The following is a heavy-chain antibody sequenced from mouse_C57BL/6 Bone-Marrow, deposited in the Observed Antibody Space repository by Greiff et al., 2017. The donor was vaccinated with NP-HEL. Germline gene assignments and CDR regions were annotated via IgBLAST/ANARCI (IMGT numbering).Heavy chain of an antibody. CDR3: AGDSSGYGDFDY. CDR1: VFPITSGYY. V-gene: IGHV12-3*01. Sequence: VKLVESGPGLVKPSQSLFLTCSITVFPITSGYYWIWIRQSPAKPLEWMGYITHSGETFYNPSLQSPISITRETSKNQFFLQLNSVTTEDTAMYYCAGDSSGYGDFDYWGQGTTLTVSS. J-gene: IGHJ2*01. CDR2: ITHSGET. D-gene: IGHD3-2*02.